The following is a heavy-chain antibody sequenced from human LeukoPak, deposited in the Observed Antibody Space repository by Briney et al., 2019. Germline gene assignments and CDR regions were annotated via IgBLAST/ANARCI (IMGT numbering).Heavy chain of an antibody. CDR1: GFTFSSYS. D-gene: IGHD3-3*01. CDR3: ARASLEWLSWDEWWFDP. J-gene: IGHJ5*02. CDR2: ISSSSSTI. V-gene: IGHV3-48*01. Sequence: GGSLRLSCAASGFTFSSYSMNWVRQAPGKGLEWVSYISSSSSTIYYADSVKGRFTISRDNAKNSLYLQMNSLRAEDTAVYYCARASLEWLSWDEWWFDPWGQGTLVTVSS.